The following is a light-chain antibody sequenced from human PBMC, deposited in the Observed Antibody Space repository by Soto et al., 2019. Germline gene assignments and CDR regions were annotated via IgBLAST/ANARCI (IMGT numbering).Light chain of an antibody. V-gene: IGLV2-14*01. CDR2: DVT. CDR3: ISYASINTYV. CDR1: SSDVGGYDY. Sequence: QSVLTQPASVSGSPGQSITISCTGTSSDVGGYDYVSWYQQHPGKAPKLMIYDVTNRPSAVSNRFSGSKSGNTASLTISGLQAEDEADYYCISYASINTYVFGTGTKLTVL. J-gene: IGLJ1*01.